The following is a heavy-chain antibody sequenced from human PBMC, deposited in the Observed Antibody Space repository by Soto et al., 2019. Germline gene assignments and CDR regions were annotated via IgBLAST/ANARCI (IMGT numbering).Heavy chain of an antibody. Sequence: PGGSLRLSCAASGFTFSSYAMHWVRQAPGKGLEWVAVISYDGSNKYYADSVKGRFTISRDNSKNTLYLQMNSLRAEDTAVYYCTTSNRALEWLLYGGGRGERNYDYYGMDVWGQGTTVTVSS. CDR3: TTSNRALEWLLYGGGRGERNYDYYGMDV. CDR1: GFTFSSYA. J-gene: IGHJ6*02. CDR2: ISYDGSNK. D-gene: IGHD3-3*01. V-gene: IGHV3-30-3*01.